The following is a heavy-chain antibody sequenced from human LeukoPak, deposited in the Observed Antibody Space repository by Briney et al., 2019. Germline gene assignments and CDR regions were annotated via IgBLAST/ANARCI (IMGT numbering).Heavy chain of an antibody. Sequence: ASVKVSCKASGYTFTSYYMHWVRQAPGQGLEWMGIINPSGGSTSYAQKFQGRVTMTRDMSTSTVYMELSSLRSEDTAVYYCANLGPTYYYGSGSYGFYWGQGTLVTVSS. CDR3: ANLGPTYYYGSGSYGFY. CDR2: INPSGGST. D-gene: IGHD3-10*01. J-gene: IGHJ4*02. V-gene: IGHV1-46*01. CDR1: GYTFTSYY.